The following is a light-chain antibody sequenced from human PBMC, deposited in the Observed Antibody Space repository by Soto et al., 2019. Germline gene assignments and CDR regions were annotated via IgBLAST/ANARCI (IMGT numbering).Light chain of an antibody. CDR2: DST. J-gene: IGLJ3*02. V-gene: IGLV3-21*02. CDR1: NIGDKD. Sequence: SYALAQPPSVSVAPRQTARITCGGKNIGDKDVHWYQQKPGQAPVLVVYDSTDRPSGVPERFSGSNSGNTASLTISGVEAGDEADYYCQVWDSRRDQCVFGGGTKLTVL. CDR3: QVWDSRRDQCV.